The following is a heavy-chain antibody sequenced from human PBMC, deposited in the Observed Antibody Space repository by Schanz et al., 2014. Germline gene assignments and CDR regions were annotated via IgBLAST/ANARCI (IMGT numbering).Heavy chain of an antibody. CDR2: INPSGGST. V-gene: IGHV1-46*01. CDR3: VTEKRMESGTWAKAFDI. J-gene: IGHJ3*02. D-gene: IGHD3-3*01. CDR1: GYTFTSYY. Sequence: QVQLVQSGAEVKKPGVSVKVSCKASGYTFTSYYIHWVRQAPGQGLEWMGIINPSGGSTSYAQKFQGRFTMTRDTSTTTVYMELSSLRSDDTAMYYCVTEKRMESGTWAKAFDIWGQGTWVTGSS.